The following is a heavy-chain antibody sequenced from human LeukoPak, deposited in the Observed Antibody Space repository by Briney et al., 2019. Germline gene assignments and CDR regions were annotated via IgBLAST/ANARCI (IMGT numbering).Heavy chain of an antibody. V-gene: IGHV3-7*01. J-gene: IGHJ4*02. Sequence: GGSLRLSCAASGFTFSSYWMSWVRQAPGKGLEWAANIKQDGSEKYYVDSVKGRFTISRDNAKNSLYLQMNSLRAEDTAVYYCARDQDYFRSTSCYKYWGQGTLVTVSS. D-gene: IGHD2-2*02. CDR3: ARDQDYFRSTSCYKY. CDR2: IKQDGSEK. CDR1: GFTFSSYW.